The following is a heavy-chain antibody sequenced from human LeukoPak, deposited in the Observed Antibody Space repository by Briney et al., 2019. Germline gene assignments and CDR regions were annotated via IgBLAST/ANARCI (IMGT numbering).Heavy chain of an antibody. V-gene: IGHV3-48*02. D-gene: IGHD6-19*01. CDR1: GFTFSTYS. Sequence: GSLKLSCAASGFTFSTYSLNWVRQAPGKGLEWVWYISSSSSTIYYPYSVNGRFTISRDNTKNLPLLQMNGLRDEDTAVYSCARSYSSGWFYFDYWGQGTLVTVSS. CDR2: ISSSSSTI. CDR3: ARSYSSGWFYFDY. J-gene: IGHJ4*02.